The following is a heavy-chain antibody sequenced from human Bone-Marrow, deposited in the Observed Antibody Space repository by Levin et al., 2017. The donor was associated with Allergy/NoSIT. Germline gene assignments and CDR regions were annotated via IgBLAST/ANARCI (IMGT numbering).Heavy chain of an antibody. J-gene: IGHJ6*03. CDR1: GFTFNNYP. CDR3: ARGYCSATGCYAGYMDV. D-gene: IGHD2-2*01. V-gene: IGHV3-64*02. Sequence: LSLTCAASGFTFNNYPMHWVRQAPGKGLDYVSAISRNGGSTYYADSVKGRFTISRDNDKNTLYLQMGSLRGDDMAVYYCARGYCSATGCYAGYMDVWGKGTTVTVSS. CDR2: ISRNGGST.